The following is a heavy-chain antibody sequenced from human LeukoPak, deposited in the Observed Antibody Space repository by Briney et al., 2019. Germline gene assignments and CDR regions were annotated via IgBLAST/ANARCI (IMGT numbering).Heavy chain of an antibody. CDR1: GGSISSYY. CDR3: ARVGSSSWVGYNWFDP. D-gene: IGHD6-13*01. J-gene: IGHJ5*02. V-gene: IGHV4-4*07. Sequence: SETLSLTCTVSGGSISSYYWSWIRQPAGNGLDWIGRIYTSGSTNYNPSLKSRVTMSVDTSKNQFSLKLSSVTAADTAVYYCARVGSSSWVGYNWFDPWGQGTLVTVSS. CDR2: IYTSGST.